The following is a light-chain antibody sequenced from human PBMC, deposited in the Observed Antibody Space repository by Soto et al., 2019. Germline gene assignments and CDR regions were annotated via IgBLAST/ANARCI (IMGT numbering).Light chain of an antibody. CDR1: SSNIGNNY. V-gene: IGLV1-51*01. CDR3: GTWDSSLSAVV. J-gene: IGLJ2*01. CDR2: DDN. Sequence: QSVLTQPPSVSAAPGQKVTISCSGSSSNIGNNYVSWYQQLPGTAPNLLIYDDNKQPSGIPDRFSGSKSGTSATLGITGLQTGDEADYYCGTWDSSLSAVVFGGGTKLTVL.